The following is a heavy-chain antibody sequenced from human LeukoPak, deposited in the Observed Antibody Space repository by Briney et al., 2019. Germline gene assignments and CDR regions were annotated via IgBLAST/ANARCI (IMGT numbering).Heavy chain of an antibody. D-gene: IGHD1-26*01. V-gene: IGHV3-23*01. CDR1: GFTFSSSA. J-gene: IGHJ4*02. CDR3: AKAGSIRFDY. CDR2: ISGSGGGT. Sequence: GGSLRLSCAASGFTFSSSAMSWVRQAPGKGLERVSGISGSGGGTYYADSVKGRFIISRDNSKNTLYLQMNSLRAEDTAAYYCAKAGSIRFDYWGQGTLVTVSS.